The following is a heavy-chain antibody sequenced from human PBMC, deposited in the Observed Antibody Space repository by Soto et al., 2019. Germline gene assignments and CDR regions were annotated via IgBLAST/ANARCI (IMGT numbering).Heavy chain of an antibody. CDR2: IIPIFGTA. CDR1: GGTFSSYA. V-gene: IGHV1-69*13. D-gene: IGHD3-3*01. CDR3: AKLARGVVIIRTDYYYYGMDV. J-gene: IGHJ6*02. Sequence: GASVKVSCKASGGTFSSYAISWVRQAPGQGLEWMGGIIPIFGTANYAQKFQGRVTITGDESTSTAYMELSSLRSEDTAVYYCAKLARGVVIIRTDYYYYGMDVWGQGTTVTVSS.